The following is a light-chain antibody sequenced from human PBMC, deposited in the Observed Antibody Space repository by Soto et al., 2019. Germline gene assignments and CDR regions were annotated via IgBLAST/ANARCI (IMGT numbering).Light chain of an antibody. J-gene: IGKJ1*01. CDR1: QSLLQTNGYTY. Sequence: DVVMTQSPLSLPVIPGEPASISCRSSQSLLQTNGYTYLDWYLQKPGQSPQLLIYLTSIRASGVPDRFSGSGSGTEFTLKISKVEAEDVGVYYCMQSLQTPPWTFGPGTKVDIK. V-gene: IGKV2-28*01. CDR3: MQSLQTPPWT. CDR2: LTS.